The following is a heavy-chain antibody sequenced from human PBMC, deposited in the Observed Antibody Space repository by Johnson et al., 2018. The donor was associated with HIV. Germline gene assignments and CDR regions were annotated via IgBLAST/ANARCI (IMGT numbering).Heavy chain of an antibody. CDR1: GFTFSSYA. D-gene: IGHD4-23*01. CDR2: ISGSGGST. V-gene: IGHV3-23*04. CDR3: ASGQDGGNSVGAPDVFDI. J-gene: IGHJ3*02. Sequence: EVQLVESGGGVVQPGRSLRLSCAASGFTFSSYAMSWVRQAPGKGLEWVSAISGSGGSTYYADSVKGRFTISRDNSKKSLYMQMNSLRAEDTAVYYCASGQDGGNSVGAPDVFDIWGQGTMVSVSS.